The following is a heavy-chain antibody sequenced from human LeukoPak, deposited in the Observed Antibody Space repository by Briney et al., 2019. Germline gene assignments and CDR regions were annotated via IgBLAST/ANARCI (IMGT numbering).Heavy chain of an antibody. CDR3: ARAGGRWELRSDWFDP. J-gene: IGHJ5*02. CDR2: INPNSGGT. V-gene: IGHV1-2*02. CDR1: GYTFTGYY. D-gene: IGHD1-26*01. Sequence: ASVKVSCKASGYTFTGYYMHWVRQAPGQGLEWMGWINPNSGGTNYAQKFQGRVTMTRDTSISTAYMELSRLRSDDTAVYYCARAGGRWELRSDWFDPWGQGTLVTVSS.